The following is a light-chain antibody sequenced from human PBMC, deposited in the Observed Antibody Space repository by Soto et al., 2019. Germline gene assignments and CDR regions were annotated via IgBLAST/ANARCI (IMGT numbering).Light chain of an antibody. CDR3: QQYNSYSEA. J-gene: IGKJ1*01. V-gene: IGKV3-15*01. Sequence: EMVMTQSPATLSVSPGERATLSCRASQSVRSSLAWYQQKPGQPPRLLIYRASTRATGVPARFSGSGSGTDFTLTITCLQSEDFATYYCQQYNSYSEAFGQGTKVDIK. CDR1: QSVRSS. CDR2: RAS.